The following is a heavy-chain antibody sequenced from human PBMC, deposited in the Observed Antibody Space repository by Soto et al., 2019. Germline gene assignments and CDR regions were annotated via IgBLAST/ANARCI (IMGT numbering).Heavy chain of an antibody. J-gene: IGHJ5*02. CDR2: MNPNSGNT. D-gene: IGHD3-9*01. CDR3: ARRDILNGDIKP. Sequence: ASVKVSCKASGYTFTSYDINWVRQATGQGLEWMGWMNPNSGNTGYAQKFQGRVTMTRNTSISTAYMELSSLRSEDTAVYYCARRDILNGDIKPWGQGTLVTVSS. V-gene: IGHV1-8*01. CDR1: GYTFTSYD.